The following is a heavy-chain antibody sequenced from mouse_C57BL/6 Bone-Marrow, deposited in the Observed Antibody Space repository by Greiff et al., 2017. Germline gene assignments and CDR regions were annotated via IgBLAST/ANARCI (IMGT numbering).Heavy chain of an antibody. CDR1: GFTFSDYY. J-gene: IGHJ4*01. CDR2: ISNGGGNT. Sequence: EVMLVESGGGLVQPGGSLKLSCAASGFTFSDYYMYWVRQTPEKRLEWVAYISNGGGNTYYPDTVKGRFTISRDNAKNTLYLQMSRLKSEDTAMYYCAKMDYWGQGTSVTVSS. CDR3: AKMDY. V-gene: IGHV5-12*01.